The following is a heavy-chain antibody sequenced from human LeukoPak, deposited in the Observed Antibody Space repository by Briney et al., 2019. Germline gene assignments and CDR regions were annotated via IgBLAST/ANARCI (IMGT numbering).Heavy chain of an antibody. V-gene: IGHV1-69*05. CDR1: GGTFISYA. CDR2: IIPIFGTA. CDR3: ARTDLEWSPPNWFDP. J-gene: IGHJ5*02. Sequence: SVKVSCKASGGTFISYAISWVRQAPGQGLEWMGGIIPIFGTANYAQKFQGRVTITTDESTSTAYMELSSLRSEDTAMYYCARTDLEWSPPNWFDPWGQGTLVTVSS. D-gene: IGHD3-3*01.